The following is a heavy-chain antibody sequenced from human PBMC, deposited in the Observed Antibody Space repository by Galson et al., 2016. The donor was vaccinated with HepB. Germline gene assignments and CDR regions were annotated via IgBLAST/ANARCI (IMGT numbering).Heavy chain of an antibody. CDR3: ARIIKTGTTSHFDY. CDR2: ISTSSSPI. J-gene: IGHJ4*02. Sequence: SLRLSCAASGFTFSSYAMSWVRQAPRKGLEWVSYISTSSSPISYRDSVKGRFTISRDNTKNSLYLQLNSLRAEDTAVYYCARIIKTGTTSHFDYWGQGTLVTVSS. CDR1: GFTFSSYA. V-gene: IGHV3-21*01. D-gene: IGHD1-7*01.